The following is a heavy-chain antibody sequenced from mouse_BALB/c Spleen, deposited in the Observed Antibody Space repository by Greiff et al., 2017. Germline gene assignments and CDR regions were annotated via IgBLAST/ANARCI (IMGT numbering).Heavy chain of an antibody. D-gene: IGHD2-3*01. Sequence: EVQVVESGGGLVKPGGSLKLSCAASGFTFSSYTMSWVRQTPEKRLEWVATISSGGSYTYYPDSVKGRFTISRDNAKNTLYLQMSSLKSEDTAMYYCTRDVSGWLLQAWFAYWGQGTLVTVSA. J-gene: IGHJ3*01. CDR2: ISSGGSYT. V-gene: IGHV5-6-4*01. CDR3: TRDVSGWLLQAWFAY. CDR1: GFTFSSYT.